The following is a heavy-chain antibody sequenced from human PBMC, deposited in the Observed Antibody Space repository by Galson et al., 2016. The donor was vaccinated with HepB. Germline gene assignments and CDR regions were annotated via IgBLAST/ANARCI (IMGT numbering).Heavy chain of an antibody. J-gene: IGHJ4*02. CDR1: GFPFSSYW. CDR2: IKQDGREI. D-gene: IGHD5-18*01. Sequence: SLRLSCAASGFPFSSYWMSWVRQAPGKGLEWVANIKQDGREIYYVDSVKGRFTISRDNSKNSLYLQMNSLRAEDTAVYYSARAGSSYGILDYWGQGTLVTVSS. CDR3: ARAGSSYGILDY. V-gene: IGHV3-7*01.